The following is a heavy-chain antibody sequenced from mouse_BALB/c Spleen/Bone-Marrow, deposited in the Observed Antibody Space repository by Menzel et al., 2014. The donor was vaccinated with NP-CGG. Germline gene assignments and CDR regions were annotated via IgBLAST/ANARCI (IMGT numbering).Heavy chain of an antibody. CDR3: ARNANWLFTY. J-gene: IGHJ3*01. V-gene: IGHV1-54*01. CDR1: GYAFXTYL. D-gene: IGHD4-1*01. CDR2: INPGSGDT. Sequence: QVQLQQSGAELVRPGTSVKVSCKASGYAFXTYLIEWVRQRPGQGLEWIGVINPGSGDTHYNEKFKDKATLTADKSSSTAYMQLSSLTSDDSAVYFCARNANWLFTYWGQGTLVTVSA.